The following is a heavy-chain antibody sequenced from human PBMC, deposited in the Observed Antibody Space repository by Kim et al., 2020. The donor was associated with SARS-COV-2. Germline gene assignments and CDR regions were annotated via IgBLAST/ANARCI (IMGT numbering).Heavy chain of an antibody. Sequence: GGSLRLSCAASGFTFSSYAMSWVRQAPGKGLEWVSAISGSGGSTYYADSVKGRFTISRDNSKNTLYLQMNSLRAEDTAVYYCARAQSRTPWFDPWGQGTLVTVSS. CDR1: GFTFSSYA. CDR3: ARAQSRTPWFDP. V-gene: IGHV3-23*01. CDR2: ISGSGGST. J-gene: IGHJ5*02.